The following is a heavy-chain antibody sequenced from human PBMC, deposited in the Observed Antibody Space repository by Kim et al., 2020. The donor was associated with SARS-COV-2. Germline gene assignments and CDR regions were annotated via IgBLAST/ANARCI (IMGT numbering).Heavy chain of an antibody. CDR2: IRSDGSNK. CDR3: ANFES. CDR1: GFTFSVYG. J-gene: IGHJ4*02. V-gene: IGHV3-33*06. Sequence: GGSLRLSCAASGFTFSVYGMHWVRQAPGKGLEWVGVIRSDGSNKYYADSVKGRCTTSRDNSKNMLFLQMKSLRAEETAVDYCANFESCGKGTLVTVSA.